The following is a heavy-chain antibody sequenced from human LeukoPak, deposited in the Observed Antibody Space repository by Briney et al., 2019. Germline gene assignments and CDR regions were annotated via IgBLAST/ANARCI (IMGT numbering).Heavy chain of an antibody. CDR3: ARGQRYYYDSSGYKYRNWFDP. CDR2: IYYSGST. CDR1: GGSISSYY. J-gene: IGHJ5*02. V-gene: IGHV4-59*01. D-gene: IGHD3-22*01. Sequence: SETLSLTCTVSGGSISSYYWSWIRQPPGKGLEWIGYIYYSGSTNYNPSLKSRVTISVDTSKNQFSLKLSSVTAADTAVYYCARGQRYYYDSSGYKYRNWFDPWGQGTLVTVSS.